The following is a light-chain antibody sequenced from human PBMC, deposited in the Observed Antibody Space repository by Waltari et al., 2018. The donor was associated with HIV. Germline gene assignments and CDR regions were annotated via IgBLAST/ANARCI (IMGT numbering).Light chain of an antibody. CDR3: QVWDTNTDQYVI. CDR1: NIGSKS. CDR2: HDT. Sequence: SYVLTQPPSVSVAPGKTARITCGGENIGSKSVNWYQKQPGQAPVMVIYHDTDRPSGIPDRFSGSNSEDTATLTIRRVEAGDEADYFCQVWDTNTDQYVIFGGGNNLAV. J-gene: IGLJ2*01. V-gene: IGLV3-21*01.